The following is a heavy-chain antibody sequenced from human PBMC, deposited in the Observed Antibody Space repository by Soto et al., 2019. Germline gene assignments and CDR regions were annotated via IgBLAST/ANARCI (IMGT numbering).Heavy chain of an antibody. D-gene: IGHD6-13*01. CDR1: GYTFTSYG. V-gene: IGHV1-18*04. CDR2: ISAYNGNT. CDR3: ARERGAFSSSWYDDFDY. Sequence: ASVKVSCKASGYTFTSYGISWVRQAPGQGLERMGWISAYNGNTNYAQKLQGRVTMTTDTSTSTAYMELRSLRSDDTAVYYCARERGAFSSSWYDDFDYWGQGTLVTVSS. J-gene: IGHJ4*02.